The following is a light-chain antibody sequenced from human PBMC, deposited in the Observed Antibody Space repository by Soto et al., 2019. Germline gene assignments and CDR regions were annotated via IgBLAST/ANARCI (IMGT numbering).Light chain of an antibody. J-gene: IGKJ5*01. CDR1: QSVSSY. Sequence: EFVLTQSPATLSLTPGERAILSCRASQSVSSYLAWYQQKPGQAPRLLIYAASNRATGIPARFSGSGSRTDFTLTISSLEPEDFAVYYCQQGGNWPLTFGQGTRLE. V-gene: IGKV3-11*01. CDR3: QQGGNWPLT. CDR2: AAS.